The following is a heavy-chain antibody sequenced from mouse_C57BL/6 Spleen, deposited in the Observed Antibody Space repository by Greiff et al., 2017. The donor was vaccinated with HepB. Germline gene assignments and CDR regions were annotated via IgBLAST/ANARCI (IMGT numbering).Heavy chain of an antibody. Sequence: VQLQESGAELVRPGASVTLSCKASGYTFTDYEMHWVKQTPVHGLEWIGAIDPETGGTAYNQKFKGKAILTADKSSSTAYMELRSLTSEDSAVYYCTRSGRFAYWGQGTLVTVSA. CDR3: TRSGRFAY. CDR1: GYTFTDYE. J-gene: IGHJ3*01. CDR2: IDPETGGT. V-gene: IGHV1-15*01.